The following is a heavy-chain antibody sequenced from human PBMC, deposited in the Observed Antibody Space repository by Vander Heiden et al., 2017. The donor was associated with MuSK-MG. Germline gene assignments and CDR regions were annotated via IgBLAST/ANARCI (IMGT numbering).Heavy chain of an antibody. J-gene: IGHJ4*02. Sequence: EVQLVESGGGLVQPGGSLRPSCAASGFTVSSNYMSWVRQAPGKGLEWVSVIYSGGSTYYADSVKGRFTISRDNSKNTLYLQMNSLRAEDTAVYYCARDRVAGYYYFDYWGQGTLVTVSS. V-gene: IGHV3-66*01. CDR1: GFTVSSNY. CDR2: IYSGGST. D-gene: IGHD6-19*01. CDR3: ARDRVAGYYYFDY.